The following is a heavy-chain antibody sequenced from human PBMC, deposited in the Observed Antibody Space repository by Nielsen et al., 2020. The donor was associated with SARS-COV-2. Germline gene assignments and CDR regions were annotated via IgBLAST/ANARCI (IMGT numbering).Heavy chain of an antibody. J-gene: IGHJ4*02. CDR2: IRSSSGAI. D-gene: IGHD4-17*01. V-gene: IGHV3-48*02. CDR1: GFTFSTYS. CDR3: ARASDGDYVGFDF. Sequence: GESLKISCAASGFTFSTYSMNWVRQAPGKGLEWVSYIRSSSGAIYYTDSVKGRFTISRDNGKNSLYLQMNSLRDEDTAVYYCARASDGDYVGFDFWGQGTLVTVSS.